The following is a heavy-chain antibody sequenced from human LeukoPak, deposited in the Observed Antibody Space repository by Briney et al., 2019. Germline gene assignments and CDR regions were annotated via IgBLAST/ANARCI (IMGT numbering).Heavy chain of an antibody. CDR2: ISRVSTYI. D-gene: IGHD2-21*02. V-gene: IGHV3-21*01. J-gene: IGHJ6*03. CDR1: GFTFTDYS. CDR3: ARGGGDGDYYYYMDV. Sequence: GGSLRLSCSASGFTFTDYSMSWVRQAPRKGLEWVSIISRVSTYIYYADSVKGRFTVSRDNAKSSLYLQMTSLRAEDTAVYFCARGGGDGDYYYYMDVWGKGTTVTVSS.